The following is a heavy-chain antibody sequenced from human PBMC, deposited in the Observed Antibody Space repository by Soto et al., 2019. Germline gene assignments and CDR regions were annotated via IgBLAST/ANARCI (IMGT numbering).Heavy chain of an antibody. CDR3: ARVRDSDYDLAVGY. D-gene: IGHD5-12*01. Sequence: EVQLVESGGGLVQPGGSLRLSCGASGFTFSRYWMHWVRQAPGKGLVWVSHINSDGSSTTYADSVKGRFTISRDNAKNTLYLQMNRLRAEDTAVYYCARVRDSDYDLAVGYWGQGTLVTVSS. V-gene: IGHV3-74*01. CDR1: GFTFSRYW. J-gene: IGHJ4*02. CDR2: INSDGSST.